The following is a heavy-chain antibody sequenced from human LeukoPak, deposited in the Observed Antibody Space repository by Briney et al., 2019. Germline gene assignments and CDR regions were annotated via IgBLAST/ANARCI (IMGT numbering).Heavy chain of an antibody. CDR1: GYTFTSYD. V-gene: IGHV1-8*03. CDR3: ARAHHYYDSSGLDY. CDR2: MNPNSGNT. J-gene: IGHJ4*02. D-gene: IGHD3-22*01. Sequence: GASVKVSCKASGYTFTSYDINWVRQAPGQGLEWMGWMNPNSGNTGYAQKFQGRVTITRNTSISTAYMELSSLRSEDTAVYYCARAHHYYDSSGLDYWGQGTLVTVSS.